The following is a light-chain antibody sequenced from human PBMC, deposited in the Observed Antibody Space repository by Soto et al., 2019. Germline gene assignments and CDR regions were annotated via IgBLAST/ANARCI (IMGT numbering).Light chain of an antibody. J-gene: IGKJ1*01. CDR1: QSLSSIY. CDR2: RTS. CDR3: QQYGSSPQA. V-gene: IGKV3-20*01. Sequence: EIVRTHSPATLSVSPGERATLSCRASQSLSSIYLAWYQQKPGQAPRLLIYRTSSRATGIPDRFSGSGSGTDFTLTISRLEPEDFAVYYCQQYGSSPQAFGQGTKWIS.